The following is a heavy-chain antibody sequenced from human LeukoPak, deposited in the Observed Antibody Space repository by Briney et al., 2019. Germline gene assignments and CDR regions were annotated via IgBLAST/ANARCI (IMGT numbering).Heavy chain of an antibody. V-gene: IGHV3-7*01. CDR2: IKQDGGEK. CDR3: ARAHITYDSSGYYYVDWFDP. J-gene: IGHJ5*02. Sequence: GGSLRLSCAASGFTFTSYWMSWVRQAPGKGLEWVANIKQDGGEKYYVDSVKGRFTISRDNAKNSLYLQMNSLRAEDTAVYYCARAHITYDSSGYYYVDWFDPWGQGTLVTVSS. CDR1: GFTFTSYW. D-gene: IGHD3-22*01.